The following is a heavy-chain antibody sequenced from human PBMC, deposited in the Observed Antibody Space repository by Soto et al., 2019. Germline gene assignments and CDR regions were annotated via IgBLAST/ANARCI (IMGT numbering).Heavy chain of an antibody. V-gene: IGHV3-11*01. CDR2: ISSSGSTI. J-gene: IGHJ3*02. D-gene: IGHD3-3*01. CDR3: AFDIWSGSDDAFDI. Sequence: GGSLRLSCAASGFTFSDYYMSWIRQAPGKGLEWVSYISSSGSTIYYADSVKGRFTISGDNAKNSLYLQMNSLRAEDTAVYYCAFDIWSGSDDAFDIWGQGTMVTVSS. CDR1: GFTFSDYY.